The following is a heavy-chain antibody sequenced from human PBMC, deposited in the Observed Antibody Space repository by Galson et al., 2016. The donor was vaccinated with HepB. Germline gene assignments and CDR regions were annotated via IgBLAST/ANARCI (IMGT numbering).Heavy chain of an antibody. CDR1: GYTFGNYY. CDR2: INPYSGGS. CDR3: ARGAFDFWNGLDV. J-gene: IGHJ6*02. Sequence: SVKVSCKASGYTFGNYYIHWVRQAPGQGLEWMGRINPYSGGSKTAQKFQDRVTLTRDTSINTAYTEMSGLTSDDTAVFFCARGAFDFWNGLDVWGRGTTVTVSS. V-gene: IGHV1-2*06. D-gene: IGHD3-3*01.